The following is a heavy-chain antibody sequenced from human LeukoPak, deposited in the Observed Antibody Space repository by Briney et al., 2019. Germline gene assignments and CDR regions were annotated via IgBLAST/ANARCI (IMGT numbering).Heavy chain of an antibody. Sequence: ASVKVSCKASGYTFTSYGISWVRQAPGQGLEWMGWISAYNGNTNYAQKLQGRVTITADKSTSTAYMELSSLRSEDTAVYYCASSGSGRRNYFDYWGQGTLVTVSS. D-gene: IGHD3-10*01. CDR3: ASSGSGRRNYFDY. CDR2: ISAYNGNT. CDR1: GYTFTSYG. J-gene: IGHJ4*02. V-gene: IGHV1-18*01.